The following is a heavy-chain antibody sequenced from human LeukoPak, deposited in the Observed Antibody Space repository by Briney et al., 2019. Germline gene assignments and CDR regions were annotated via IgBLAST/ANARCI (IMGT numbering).Heavy chain of an antibody. CDR3: ARGVVVTASRGAYYYYMDV. CDR2: IYYSGST. V-gene: IGHV4-59*01. J-gene: IGHJ6*03. Sequence: PSETLSLTCTVSGGSISSYYWSWIRQPPGKGLEWIGYIYYSGSTNYNPSLKSRVTISVDTSKNQFSLKLSSVTAADTAVYYCARGVVVTASRGAYYYYMDVWGKGTTVTVSS. CDR1: GGSISSYY. D-gene: IGHD2-21*02.